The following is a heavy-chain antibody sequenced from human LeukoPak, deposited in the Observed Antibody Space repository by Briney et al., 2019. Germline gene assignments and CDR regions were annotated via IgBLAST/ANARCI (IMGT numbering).Heavy chain of an antibody. CDR3: ARGLGYYDLLPDF. V-gene: IGHV4-59*01. CDR1: GGSISSYY. Sequence: SETLSLTCTVSGGSISSYYWSWIRQPPGKGLEWIGYIYYSGSTNYNPSLKSRVTISVDTSKDQFSLKLSSVTAADTAVYYCARGLGYYDLLPDFWGQGTLVTVSS. CDR2: IYYSGST. J-gene: IGHJ4*02. D-gene: IGHD3-22*01.